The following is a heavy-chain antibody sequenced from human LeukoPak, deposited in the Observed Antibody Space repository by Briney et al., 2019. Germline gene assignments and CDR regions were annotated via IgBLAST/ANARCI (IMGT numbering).Heavy chain of an antibody. CDR3: ARQTGSGLFILP. CDR1: GGSIINYY. CDR2: IHYSGTT. D-gene: IGHD3/OR15-3a*01. V-gene: IGHV4-59*01. J-gene: IGHJ4*02. Sequence: SETLSLTCTVSGGSIINYYWSWIRQPPGERLEWIGYIHYSGTTTYNPSLESRVTISVDTSKNQFSLKLTSVTAADTAVYYCARQTGSGLFILPGGQGTLVTVSS.